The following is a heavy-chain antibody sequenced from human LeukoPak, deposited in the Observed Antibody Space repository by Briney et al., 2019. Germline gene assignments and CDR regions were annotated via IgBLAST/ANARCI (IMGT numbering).Heavy chain of an antibody. J-gene: IGHJ4*02. D-gene: IGHD3-10*01. CDR1: GFTFSSYW. CDR2: INSDGSST. CDR3: ARPNLWFGDPPEDY. V-gene: IGHV3-74*01. Sequence: GGSLRLSCAASGFTFSSYWMHWVRQAPGKGLVWVSRINSDGSSTSYADSVKGRFTISRDNAKNTLYLQMNSLRAEDTAVYYCARPNLWFGDPPEDYWGQGTLVTVSS.